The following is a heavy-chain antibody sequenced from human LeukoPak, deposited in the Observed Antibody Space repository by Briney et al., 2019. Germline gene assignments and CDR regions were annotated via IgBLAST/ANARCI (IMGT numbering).Heavy chain of an antibody. CDR3: SRVGYTYGPLAGYYYYMDV. CDR1: GYTFTSFG. J-gene: IGHJ6*03. V-gene: IGHV1-18*01. D-gene: IGHD5-18*01. CDR2: IRVYTGDT. Sequence: ASVKVSCKASGYTFTSFGISWVRQAPGQGLEWMGWIRVYTGDTNYAQKVQGRVTMTTDTSTSTAYMELRSLTSDDTAVYYCSRVGYTYGPLAGYYYYMDVWGKGTTVTISS.